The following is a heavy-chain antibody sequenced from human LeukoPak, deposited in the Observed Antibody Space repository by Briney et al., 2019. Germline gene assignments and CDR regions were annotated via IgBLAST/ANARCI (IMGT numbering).Heavy chain of an antibody. J-gene: IGHJ6*03. CDR1: GYTFTSYD. CDR2: MNPNSGNT. D-gene: IGHD3-3*01. V-gene: IGHV1-8*03. CDR3: ARGNPYYDFWSGHYYYYYYMDI. Sequence: GASVKVSCKASGYTFTSYDINWVRQATGLGLEWMGWMNPNSGNTGYAQKFQGRVTITRNTSISTAYMELSSLRSEDTAVYYCARGNPYYDFWSGHYYYYYYMDIWGKGTTVTVSS.